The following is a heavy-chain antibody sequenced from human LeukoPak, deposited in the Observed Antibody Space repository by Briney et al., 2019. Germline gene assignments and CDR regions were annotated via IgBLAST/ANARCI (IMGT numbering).Heavy chain of an antibody. Sequence: GGSLRLSCAASGFTFSSYAMHWVRQAPGKGLEYVSAISSNGGSTYYANSVKGRFTISRDNSKNTLYLQMGSLRAEDMAVYYCARGVVMTISNWYFDLWGRGTLVTVSS. CDR1: GFTFSSYA. CDR3: ARGVVMTISNWYFDL. J-gene: IGHJ2*01. D-gene: IGHD2-21*02. V-gene: IGHV3-64*01. CDR2: ISSNGGST.